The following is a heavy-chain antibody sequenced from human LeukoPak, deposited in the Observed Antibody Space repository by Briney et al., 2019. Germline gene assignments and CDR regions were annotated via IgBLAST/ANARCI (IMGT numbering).Heavy chain of an antibody. Sequence: GESLKISCKGSGYSFTSYWISWVRQMPGKGLEWMGRIDPSDSYTNYSPSFQGHVTISADKSISTAYLQWSSLKASDTAMYYCASRVTGDDAFDIWGQGTMVTVSS. CDR1: GYSFTSYW. CDR2: IDPSDSYT. D-gene: IGHD2-21*02. J-gene: IGHJ3*02. CDR3: ASRVTGDDAFDI. V-gene: IGHV5-10-1*01.